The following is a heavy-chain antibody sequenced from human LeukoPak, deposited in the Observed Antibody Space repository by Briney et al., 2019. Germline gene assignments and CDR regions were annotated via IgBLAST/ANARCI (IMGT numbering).Heavy chain of an antibody. J-gene: IGHJ4*02. CDR2: IWYDGSNK. D-gene: IGHD3-3*01. V-gene: IGHV3-30*02. CDR3: AKDPRYYDFWSGYYAFDY. Sequence: GGSLRLSCAASGFTFSSYGMHWVRQAPGKGLEWVAVIWYDGSNKYYADSVKGRFTISRDNSKNTLYLQMNSLRAEDTAVYYCAKDPRYYDFWSGYYAFDYWGQGTLVTVSS. CDR1: GFTFSSYG.